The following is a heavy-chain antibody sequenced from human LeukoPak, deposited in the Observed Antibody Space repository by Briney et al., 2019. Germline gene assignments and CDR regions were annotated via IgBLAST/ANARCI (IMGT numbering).Heavy chain of an antibody. D-gene: IGHD3-3*01. CDR2: IYYSGST. V-gene: IGHV4-31*03. Sequence: SETLSLTCTVSGGSISSGGYYWSWIRQHPWKGLEWIGYIYYSGSTYYNPSLKSRVTISVDTSKNQFSLKLSSVTAADTAVYYCARVTVWSGYLFDYWGQGTLVTVSS. CDR3: ARVTVWSGYLFDY. CDR1: GGSISSGGYY. J-gene: IGHJ4*02.